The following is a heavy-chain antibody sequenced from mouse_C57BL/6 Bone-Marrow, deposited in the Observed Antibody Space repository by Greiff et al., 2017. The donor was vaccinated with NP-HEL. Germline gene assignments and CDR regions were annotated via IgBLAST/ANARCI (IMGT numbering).Heavy chain of an antibody. V-gene: IGHV3-6*01. D-gene: IGHD2-3*01. CDR1: GYSITSGYY. CDR3: ARGDGYLDY. CDR2: ISYDGSN. Sequence: VQLKESGPGLVKPSQSLSLTCSVTGYSITSGYYWNWLRQFPGNKLEWMGYISYDGSNNYNPSLKNRISITRDTSKNQFFLKLNSVTTEDTATYYCARGDGYLDYWGQGTTLTVSS. J-gene: IGHJ2*01.